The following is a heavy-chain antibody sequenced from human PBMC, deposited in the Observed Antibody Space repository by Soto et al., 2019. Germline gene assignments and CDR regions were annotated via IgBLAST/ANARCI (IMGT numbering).Heavy chain of an antibody. CDR1: GYTFTGYY. D-gene: IGHD3-3*01. Sequence: ASVKVSCEASGYTFTGYYIHWVRQAPGQGLEWMGWINPNSGGTNYAQKFQGWVTMTRDTSISTAYMELSRLRSDDTAVYYCARGLRFLQWDNYGMDVWGQGTTVTVSS. V-gene: IGHV1-2*04. CDR3: ARGLRFLQWDNYGMDV. J-gene: IGHJ6*02. CDR2: INPNSGGT.